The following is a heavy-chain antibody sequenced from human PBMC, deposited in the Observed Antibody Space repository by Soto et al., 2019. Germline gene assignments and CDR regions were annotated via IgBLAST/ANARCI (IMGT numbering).Heavy chain of an antibody. D-gene: IGHD3-10*01. CDR3: ARDFSVGRITMVRGVPGY. J-gene: IGHJ4*02. Sequence: ASVKVSCKASGYTFTGYYMHWVRQAPGQGLEWMGWISAYNGNTNYAQKLQGRVTMTTDTSTSTAYMELRSLRSDDTAVYYCARDFSVGRITMVRGVPGYWGQGTLVTVSS. CDR2: ISAYNGNT. V-gene: IGHV1-18*04. CDR1: GYTFTGYY.